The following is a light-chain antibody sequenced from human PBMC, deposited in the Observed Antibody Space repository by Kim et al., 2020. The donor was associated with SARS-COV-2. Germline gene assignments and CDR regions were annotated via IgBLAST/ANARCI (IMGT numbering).Light chain of an antibody. Sequence: AARSWPPGDRAPLSCRARQGVRNYLTWYQQKPGQAPRLLIYEASKRAAGIPARFSGSGSGTDFTLTISRLEPGDSAVYFCQQRGSFGQGTRLEIK. CDR2: EAS. CDR3: QQRGS. V-gene: IGKV3-11*01. J-gene: IGKJ5*01. CDR1: QGVRNY.